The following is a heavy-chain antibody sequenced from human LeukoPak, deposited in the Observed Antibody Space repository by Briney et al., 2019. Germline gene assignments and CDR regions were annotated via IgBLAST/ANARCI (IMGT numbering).Heavy chain of an antibody. Sequence: SETLSLTCAVSGGSISSNNWWGWVRQPPGKGLEWIGEIYHSGSTNYNPSLQSRVTISVDKSKNQFSLKLSSVTAADTAVYYCACGTTAPLHFDYWGQGTLVTVSS. CDR1: GGSISSNNW. CDR2: IYHSGST. J-gene: IGHJ4*02. D-gene: IGHD4-17*01. CDR3: ACGTTAPLHFDY. V-gene: IGHV4-4*02.